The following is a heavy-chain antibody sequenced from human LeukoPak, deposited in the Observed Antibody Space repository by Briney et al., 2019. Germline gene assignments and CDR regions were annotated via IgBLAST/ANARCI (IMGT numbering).Heavy chain of an antibody. CDR1: GGSISSSNW. V-gene: IGHV4-4*02. Sequence: PSGTLSLTCAVSGGSISSSNWWSWVRQPPGKGLEWIGEIYHSGSTNYNPSLKSRVTISVDKSKNQFSLKLSSVTAADTAVYYCARAGEPVAEWFDPWGQGTLVTVSS. J-gene: IGHJ5*02. CDR2: IYHSGST. CDR3: ARAGEPVAEWFDP. D-gene: IGHD6-19*01.